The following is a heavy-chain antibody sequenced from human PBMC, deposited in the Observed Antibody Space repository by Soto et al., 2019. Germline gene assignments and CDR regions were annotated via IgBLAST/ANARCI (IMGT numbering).Heavy chain of an antibody. CDR2: INHSGST. V-gene: IGHV4-34*01. CDR1: GGSFSGYY. J-gene: IGHJ6*03. CDR3: ARGAGSNHNHMDV. Sequence: SETLSLTCAVYGGSFSGYYWSWIRQPPGKGLEWIGEINHSGSTNYNPSLKSRVTISVDTSKNQFSLKLSSVTAADTAVYYCARGAGSNHNHMDVWGRGTTVTVS. D-gene: IGHD6-13*01.